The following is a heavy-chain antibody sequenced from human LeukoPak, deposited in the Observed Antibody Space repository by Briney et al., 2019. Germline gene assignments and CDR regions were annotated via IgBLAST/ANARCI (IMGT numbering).Heavy chain of an antibody. J-gene: IGHJ4*02. V-gene: IGHV3-33*06. CDR3: AKDAQRGFDYSNSLDK. D-gene: IGHD4-11*01. CDR1: GFTFSSYA. CDR2: IWSDGTNR. Sequence: GRSLRLSCATSGFTFSSYAMHWVRQAPGKGLEWVAVIWSDGTNRYYGDPVKGRFTISRDNFQRTVYLQMNSLRAEDTAVYYCAKDAQRGFDYSNSLDKWGQGTLVTVSS.